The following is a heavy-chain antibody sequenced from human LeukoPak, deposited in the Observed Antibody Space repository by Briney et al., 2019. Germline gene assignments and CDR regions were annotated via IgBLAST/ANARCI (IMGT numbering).Heavy chain of an antibody. CDR2: ISSSTSYI. D-gene: IGHD4-17*01. V-gene: IGHV3-21*01. Sequence: KPGGSLRLSCAASGFTFSSYSMNWIRQAPGKGLEWVSSISSSTSYIYYADSVKGRFTISKDNAMNSLYLQMNSLRAEDTAVYYCARAGGSTVSHSDYWGQGTLVTVSS. J-gene: IGHJ4*02. CDR1: GFTFSSYS. CDR3: ARAGGSTVSHSDY.